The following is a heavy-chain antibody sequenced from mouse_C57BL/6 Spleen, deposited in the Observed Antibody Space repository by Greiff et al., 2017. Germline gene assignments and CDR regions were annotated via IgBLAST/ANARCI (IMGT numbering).Heavy chain of an antibody. CDR3: ARGITTVVDSYWYFDV. CDR2: ISYDGSN. D-gene: IGHD1-1*01. J-gene: IGHJ1*03. Sequence: DVQLQESGPGLVKPSQSLSLTCSVTGYSITSGYYWNWIRQFPGNKLEWMGYISYDGSNNYNPSLKNRISITRDTSKNQFFLKLNSVTTEDTATYYCARGITTVVDSYWYFDVWGTGTTVTVSS. V-gene: IGHV3-6*01. CDR1: GYSITSGYY.